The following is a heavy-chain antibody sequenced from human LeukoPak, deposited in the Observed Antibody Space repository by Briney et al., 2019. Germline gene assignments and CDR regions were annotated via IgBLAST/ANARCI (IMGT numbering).Heavy chain of an antibody. CDR1: GFTFSSYG. Sequence: GGSLRLSCAASGFTFSSYGMNWVRQAPGKGLEWVSYISSSGSTTYYADSVKGRFTISRDNSKNTLYLQMNSLRAEDTAVYYCARVHSSGWYSGWFDPWGQGTLVTVSS. D-gene: IGHD6-19*01. J-gene: IGHJ5*02. CDR2: ISSSGSTT. V-gene: IGHV3-48*01. CDR3: ARVHSSGWYSGWFDP.